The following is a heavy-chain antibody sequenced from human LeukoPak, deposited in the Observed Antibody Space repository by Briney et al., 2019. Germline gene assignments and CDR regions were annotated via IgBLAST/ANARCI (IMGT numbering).Heavy chain of an antibody. Sequence: GGSLRLSCGASGFAFRSYAISWVRQAPGKGLEWVSAISGSGTNTYYADAVKGQSTISRDNSKNTLYLQMNTLRAEDTAVYYCATPRGTVATGAVYWGQGTLVTVSS. D-gene: IGHD4-23*01. V-gene: IGHV3-23*01. CDR2: ISGSGTNT. CDR1: GFAFRSYA. CDR3: ATPRGTVATGAVY. J-gene: IGHJ4*02.